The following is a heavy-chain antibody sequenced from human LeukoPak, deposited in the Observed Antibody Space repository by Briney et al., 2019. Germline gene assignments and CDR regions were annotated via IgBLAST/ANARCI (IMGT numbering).Heavy chain of an antibody. Sequence: PGGSLRLSCAASGFTFTSYAMSWVRQDPGEGLEWASVIRVSGDTYYADSVTGRFTTARDNSKNTLYLQMNSLRVEDTAVYYCARPPGVTMIVIEAWGQGTLVTVSS. CDR2: IRVSGDT. CDR1: GFTFTSYA. D-gene: IGHD3-22*01. J-gene: IGHJ5*02. V-gene: IGHV3-23*01. CDR3: ARPPGVTMIVIEA.